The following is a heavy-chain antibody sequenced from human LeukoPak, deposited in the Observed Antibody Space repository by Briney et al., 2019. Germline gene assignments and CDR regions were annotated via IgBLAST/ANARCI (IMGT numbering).Heavy chain of an antibody. V-gene: IGHV1-8*01. CDR3: ARIATRTFLTYYDFWSGYYGVPFDP. J-gene: IGHJ5*02. CDR1: GYTFTSYD. Sequence: ASVKVSCKASGYTFTSYDINWVRQATGQGLEWMGWMNPNSGNTSYAQKFQGRVTMTRNTSISTAYMELSSLRSEDTAVYYCARIATRTFLTYYDFWSGYYGVPFDPWGQGTLVTVSS. D-gene: IGHD3-3*01. CDR2: MNPNSGNT.